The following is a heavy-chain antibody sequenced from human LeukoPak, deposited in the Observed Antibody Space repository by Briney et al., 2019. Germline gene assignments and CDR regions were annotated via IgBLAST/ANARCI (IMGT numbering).Heavy chain of an antibody. CDR1: GYTFTSYD. J-gene: IGHJ4*02. CDR2: MNPNSGNT. D-gene: IGHD2-21*02. V-gene: IGHV1-8*01. Sequence: GASVKVSCKASGYTFTSYDNNWVRQATGQGLEWMGWMNPNSGNTGYAQKFQGRVTMTRNTSISTAYMELSSLRSEDTAVYYCARGGLLDCGGDCYSLDYFDYWGQGTLVTVSS. CDR3: ARGGLLDCGGDCYSLDYFDY.